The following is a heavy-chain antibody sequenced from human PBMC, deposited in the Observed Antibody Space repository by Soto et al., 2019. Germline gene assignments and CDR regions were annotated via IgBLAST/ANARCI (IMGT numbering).Heavy chain of an antibody. D-gene: IGHD2-2*01. CDR1: GFTFSSYG. CDR2: ISYDGSNK. Sequence: GGSLRLSCAASGFTFSSYGMHWVRQAPGKGLEWVAVISYDGSNKYYADSVKGRFTISRDNSKNTLYLQMNSLRAEDTAVYYCAKDRKVCISTSCYYYYYGMDVWGQGTTVTVSS. V-gene: IGHV3-30*18. CDR3: AKDRKVCISTSCYYYYYGMDV. J-gene: IGHJ6*02.